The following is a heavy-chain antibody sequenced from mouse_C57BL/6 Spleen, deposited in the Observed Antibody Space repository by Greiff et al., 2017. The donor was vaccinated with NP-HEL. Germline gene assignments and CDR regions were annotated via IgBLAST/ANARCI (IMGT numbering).Heavy chain of an antibody. CDR1: GYTFTDYY. D-gene: IGHD3-3*01. CDR3: ARGPGGPGAMDY. V-gene: IGHV1-26*01. Sequence: EVKLQQSGPELVKPGASVKISCKASGYTFTDYYMNWVKQSHGKSLEWIGDINPNNGGTSYNQKFKGKATLTVDKSSSTAYMELRSLTSEDSAVYYCARGPGGPGAMDYWGQGTSVTVSS. CDR2: INPNNGGT. J-gene: IGHJ4*01.